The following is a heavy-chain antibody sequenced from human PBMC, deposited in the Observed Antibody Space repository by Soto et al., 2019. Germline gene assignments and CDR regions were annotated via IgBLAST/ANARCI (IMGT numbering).Heavy chain of an antibody. D-gene: IGHD6-13*01. CDR1: GFTFDDYA. J-gene: IGHJ4*02. Sequence: SLSLSCAASGFTFDDYAMHWVRQAPGKGLEWVSGISLNSGSIGYADSVQGRFTNSSDHANSSLYLQQNSLRAEDTVLYYCANDSTAAATIPLFDYWGQGTLVPVSS. CDR3: ANDSTAAATIPLFDY. CDR2: ISLNSGSI. V-gene: IGHV3-9*01.